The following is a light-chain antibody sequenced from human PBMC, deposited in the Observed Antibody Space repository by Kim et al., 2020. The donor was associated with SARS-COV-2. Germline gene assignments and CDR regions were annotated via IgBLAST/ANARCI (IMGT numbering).Light chain of an antibody. Sequence: SSELTQDPAVSVALGQTVRITCQGDSLRSSYATWYQQKTGQSPVLVFYGKNNRPSGLPYPFSGSSSGDTASLTITGAQAADEADYYCKSRDSRGKVVFGGGTKVTVL. CDR2: GKN. CDR1: SLRSSY. CDR3: KSRDSRGKVV. J-gene: IGLJ2*01. V-gene: IGLV3-19*01.